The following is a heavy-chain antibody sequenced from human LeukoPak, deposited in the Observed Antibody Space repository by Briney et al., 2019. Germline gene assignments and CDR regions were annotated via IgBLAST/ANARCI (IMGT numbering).Heavy chain of an antibody. J-gene: IGHJ6*02. V-gene: IGHV3-30*18. CDR3: AKDVPVADV. D-gene: IGHD4-23*01. CDR2: IYYDGSNE. Sequence: PGGSLRLSCAASGFTFSSYGMGWVRQPPGKGLGWVAVIYYDGSNEYYEDSVKGRFTISRDNSKNTLYLQMNSLRAEDTAVYCCAKDVPVADVWGQGTTVTVSS. CDR1: GFTFSSYG.